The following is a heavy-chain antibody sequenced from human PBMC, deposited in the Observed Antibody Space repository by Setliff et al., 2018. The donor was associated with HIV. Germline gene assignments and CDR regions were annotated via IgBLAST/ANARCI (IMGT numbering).Heavy chain of an antibody. V-gene: IGHV4-34*01. CDR2: IYYSGST. J-gene: IGHJ4*02. Sequence: SETLSLTCAVYGGSFSGYYWSWIRQPPGKGLEWIGYIYYSGSTNYNPSLKSRVTISVDTSKNHFSLRLSSVTAADTAVYYCARDRYSGSSTDYWGQGTLVTVSS. CDR3: ARDRYSGSSTDY. CDR1: GGSFSGYY. D-gene: IGHD1-26*01.